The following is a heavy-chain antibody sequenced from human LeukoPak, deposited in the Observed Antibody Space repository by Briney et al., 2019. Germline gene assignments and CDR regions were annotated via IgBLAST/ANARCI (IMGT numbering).Heavy chain of an antibody. J-gene: IGHJ4*02. CDR2: FYYSGST. CDR3: ARLWRAAIDY. D-gene: IGHD1-1*01. V-gene: IGHV4-39*01. CDR1: GGPLSSSSYY. Sequence: SETLSLTCTVVSGGPLSSSSYYWGWIRHPPGKGLGWIGSFYYSGSTYYNPSLKSRVTISADTSKNQFSLKLSSVTAADTAVYYCARLWRAAIDYGGQGILVTVSS.